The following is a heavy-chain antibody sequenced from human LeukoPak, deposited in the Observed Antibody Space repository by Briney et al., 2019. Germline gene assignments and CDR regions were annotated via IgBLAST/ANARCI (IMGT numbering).Heavy chain of an antibody. CDR1: GVSISSSNSY. D-gene: IGHD3-9*01. CDR2: IYYSGNT. J-gene: IGHJ4*02. Sequence: SETLSLTCTVSGVSISSSNSYWGWIRQPPGKGLEWIGSIYYSGNTYYNASLKSQVSISIDTSKNQFSLRLTSVTAADTAVYYCARAPYDILTGYHHIFDYWGQGTLVTVSS. CDR3: ARAPYDILTGYHHIFDY. V-gene: IGHV4-39*01.